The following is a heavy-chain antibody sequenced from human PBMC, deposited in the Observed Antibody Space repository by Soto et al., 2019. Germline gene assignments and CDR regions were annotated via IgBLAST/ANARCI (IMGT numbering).Heavy chain of an antibody. J-gene: IGHJ6*02. D-gene: IGHD6-19*01. V-gene: IGHV3-30*03. Sequence: GGSLRLSCAASGFTFSSYGMHWVRQAPGKGLEWVAVISYDGSNKYYADSVKGRFTISRDNSKNTLYLQMNSLRAEDTAVYYCAISGRYYYYYYGMDVWGQGTTVTVSS. CDR3: AISGRYYYYYYGMDV. CDR1: GFTFSSYG. CDR2: ISYDGSNK.